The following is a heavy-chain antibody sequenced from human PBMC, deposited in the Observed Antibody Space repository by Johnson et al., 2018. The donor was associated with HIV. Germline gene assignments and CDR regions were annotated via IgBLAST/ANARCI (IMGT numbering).Heavy chain of an antibody. CDR2: IYSGGST. CDR1: GFTVSSNY. J-gene: IGHJ3*02. CDR3: ARPHSVQYQDAFDI. V-gene: IGHV3-66*04. Sequence: VQLVESGGGLVQPGGSLRLSCAASGFTVSSNYMSWVRQAPGKGLEWVSVIYSGGSTYYADSVKGRFTISRDNSKNTLYLQMNSLRAEDTAVYYCARPHSVQYQDAFDIWGQGKMVTVSS. D-gene: IGHD5/OR15-5a*01.